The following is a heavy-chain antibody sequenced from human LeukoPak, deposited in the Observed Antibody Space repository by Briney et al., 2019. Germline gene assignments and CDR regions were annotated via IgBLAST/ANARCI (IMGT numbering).Heavy chain of an antibody. Sequence: GGSLRLSCAASGFTFGSYSMNWVRQAPGKGLEWVSSISSSSSYIYYADSVKGRFTISRDNAKNSLYLQMNSLRAEDTAVYYCARDRPKDAFDIWGQGTMVTVSS. CDR1: GFTFGSYS. V-gene: IGHV3-21*01. CDR2: ISSSSSYI. J-gene: IGHJ3*02. CDR3: ARDRPKDAFDI.